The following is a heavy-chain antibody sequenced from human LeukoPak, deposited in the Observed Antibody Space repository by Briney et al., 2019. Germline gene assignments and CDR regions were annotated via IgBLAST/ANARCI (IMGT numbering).Heavy chain of an antibody. CDR2: ISDDGSNE. D-gene: IGHD1-26*01. CDR1: GFTFSSYA. Sequence: PGGSLRLSCAASGFTFSSYAMYWVRQAPGKGLEWVAVISDDGSNEYHADSVKGRFTISRDNSKNTLYLQMNSLRAEDTAVYYCARGLAATRYSGSYDAFDIWGQGTMVTVSS. CDR3: ARGLAATRYSGSYDAFDI. J-gene: IGHJ3*02. V-gene: IGHV3-30-3*01.